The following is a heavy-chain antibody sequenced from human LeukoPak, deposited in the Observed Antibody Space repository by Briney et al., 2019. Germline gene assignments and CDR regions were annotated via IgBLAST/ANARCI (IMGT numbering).Heavy chain of an antibody. CDR3: ARDAPSYYYDSSGYFDY. D-gene: IGHD3-22*01. CDR2: ISYDGSNK. CDR1: GFTFSSYG. V-gene: IGHV3-30*03. Sequence: GGSLRLSCAASGFTFSSYGMHRVRQAPGKGLEWVAVISYDGSNKYYADSVKGRFTISRDNSKNTLYLQMNSLRAEDTAVYYCARDAPSYYYDSSGYFDYWGQGTMVTVSS. J-gene: IGHJ3*01.